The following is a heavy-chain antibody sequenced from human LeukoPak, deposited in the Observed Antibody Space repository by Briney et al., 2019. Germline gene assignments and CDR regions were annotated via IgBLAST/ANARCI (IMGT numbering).Heavy chain of an antibody. CDR1: GFTFTIYD. Sequence: ASVKVSCKTSGFTFTIYDINWVRQATGQGLEGMGWMNGNSGDTGYAQKFQGRVTMTRNTSISTAYMELSNLRSEDTAVYYCVRGRFIAGAGDWGQGTPVTVPS. J-gene: IGHJ1*01. CDR3: VRGRFIAGAGD. CDR2: MNGNSGDT. D-gene: IGHD1-26*01. V-gene: IGHV1-8*01.